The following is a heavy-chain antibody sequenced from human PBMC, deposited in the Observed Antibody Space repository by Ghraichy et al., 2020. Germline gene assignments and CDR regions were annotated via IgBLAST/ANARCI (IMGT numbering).Heavy chain of an antibody. D-gene: IGHD6-19*01. CDR1: GFTFSSYG. CDR3: ADTGYSSGWYYFDY. Sequence: GGSLRLSCAASGFTFSSYGMHWVRQAPGKGLEWVAFIRYDGSNKYYADSVKGRFTISRDNSKNTLYLQMNSLRAEDTAVYYCADTGYSSGWYYFDYWGQGTLVTVSS. V-gene: IGHV3-30*02. J-gene: IGHJ4*02. CDR2: IRYDGSNK.